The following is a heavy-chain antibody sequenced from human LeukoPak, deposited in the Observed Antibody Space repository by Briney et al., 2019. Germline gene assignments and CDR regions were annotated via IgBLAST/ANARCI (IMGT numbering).Heavy chain of an antibody. V-gene: IGHV3-21*04. D-gene: IGHD3-10*01. CDR2: ISSSSSYI. CDR1: GFTFSSDS. CDR3: AKVSWWSGEFPYDY. J-gene: IGHJ4*02. Sequence: GGSLRLSCAASGFTFSSDSMNWVRQAPGKGLEWVSSISSSSSYIYYADSVKGRFTISRDNAKNSLYLQMNSLRAEDTAVYYCAKVSWWSGEFPYDYWGQGTLVTVSS.